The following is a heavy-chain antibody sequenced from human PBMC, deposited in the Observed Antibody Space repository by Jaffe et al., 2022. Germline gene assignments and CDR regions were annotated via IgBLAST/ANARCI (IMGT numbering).Heavy chain of an antibody. CDR3: ARDIPDYGGLDD. V-gene: IGHV3-74*01. CDR2: IRSDGTGS. CDR1: GFTFSDYW. Sequence: EVQLVESGGGLVQPGGSLTLSCEASGFTFSDYWMHWVRLAPGKGLIWVSRIRSDGTGSIYADSVRGRFTVSRDNAKNTLYLQMNSLRVEDSALYYCARDIPDYGGLDDWGQGTLVTVSS. J-gene: IGHJ4*02. D-gene: IGHD4-17*01.